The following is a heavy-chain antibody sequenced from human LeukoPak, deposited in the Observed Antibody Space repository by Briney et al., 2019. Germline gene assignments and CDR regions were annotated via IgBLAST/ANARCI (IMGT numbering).Heavy chain of an antibody. D-gene: IGHD5-18*01. J-gene: IGHJ4*02. V-gene: IGHV3-48*01. CDR1: GFTFSDFG. CDR3: ARDATPTQLWFRGSFDY. CDR2: ISSSSLSI. Sequence: GGSLRLSCAASGFTFSDFGMTWVRQAPGKGLEWVSYISSSSLSIYYAGSVKGRFTISRDNARNSLYLQMNSLRAEDTAMYYCARDATPTQLWFRGSFDYWGLGALVTVAS.